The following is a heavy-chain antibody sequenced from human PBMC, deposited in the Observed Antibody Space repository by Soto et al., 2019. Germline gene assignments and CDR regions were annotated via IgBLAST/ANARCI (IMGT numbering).Heavy chain of an antibody. Sequence: PXESLKISCKGFGYRFAGYWLTWVREKPGKGLGGVGRIDPSDSQTYYSPSFRGHVTISVTKSITTVFLQWSSLRASDTAMYYCARQIYDSDTGPNFQYYFDSWGQGTPVTVSS. D-gene: IGHD3-22*01. CDR3: ARQIYDSDTGPNFQYYFDS. CDR1: GYRFAGYW. J-gene: IGHJ4*02. CDR2: IDPSDSQT. V-gene: IGHV5-10-1*01.